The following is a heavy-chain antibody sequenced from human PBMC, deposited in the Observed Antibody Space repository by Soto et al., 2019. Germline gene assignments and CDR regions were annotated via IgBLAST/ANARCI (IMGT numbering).Heavy chain of an antibody. CDR2: IYYSGST. Sequence: QLQLQESGPGLVKPSETLSLTCTVSGGSISSSSYYWGWIRQPPGKGLEWIGSIYYSGSTYYNPSLKSRVTISVDTSKNQFSLKLSSVTAADTAVYYCARHELRKDIVLRSAPRGWFDPWGQGTLVTVSS. V-gene: IGHV4-39*01. J-gene: IGHJ5*02. D-gene: IGHD2-8*02. CDR1: GGSISSSSYY. CDR3: ARHELRKDIVLRSAPRGWFDP.